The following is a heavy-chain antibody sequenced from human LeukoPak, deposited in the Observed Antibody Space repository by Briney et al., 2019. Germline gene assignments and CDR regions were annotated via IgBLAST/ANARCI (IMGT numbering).Heavy chain of an antibody. J-gene: IGHJ1*01. D-gene: IGHD6-19*01. CDR3: ARANLEPWLVQN. Sequence: SGGSLRLSCAASGFTFSSYAMSWVRQAPGKGLEWVSVIYSGGSTYYADSVKGRFTISRDNSKNTLYLQINSLRAEDTAVYYCARANLEPWLVQNWGQGTLVTVSS. V-gene: IGHV3-66*01. CDR2: IYSGGST. CDR1: GFTFSSYA.